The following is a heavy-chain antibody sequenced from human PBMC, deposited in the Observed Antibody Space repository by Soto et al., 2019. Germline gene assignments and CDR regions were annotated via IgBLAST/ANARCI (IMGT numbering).Heavy chain of an antibody. J-gene: IGHJ4*02. V-gene: IGHV3-7*05. D-gene: IGHD3-10*01. Sequence: GSLRLSCAASGFTFSSYWMSWVRQAPGKGLEWVANIKQDGSEKYYVDSVKGRFTISRDNAKNSLYLQMSSLRAEDTAVYYCARDYPRIWFYFDYWGQGTLVTVSS. CDR1: GFTFSSYW. CDR3: ARDYPRIWFYFDY. CDR2: IKQDGSEK.